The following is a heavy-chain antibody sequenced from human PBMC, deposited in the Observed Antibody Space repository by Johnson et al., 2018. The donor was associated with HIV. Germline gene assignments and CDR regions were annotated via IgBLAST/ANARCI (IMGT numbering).Heavy chain of an antibody. Sequence: QVLLVESGGGVVQPGRSLRLSCAASGFTFSSYAMHWVRQAPGKGLEWVAVISYDGSNKYYADSVKGRFTISRDNSKNTLYLQMNSPRAEDTAVYYCGSFAAAGDAFDIWGQGTMVTVSS. V-gene: IGHV3-30-3*01. CDR2: ISYDGSNK. CDR1: GFTFSSYA. J-gene: IGHJ3*02. CDR3: GSFAAAGDAFDI. D-gene: IGHD6-13*01.